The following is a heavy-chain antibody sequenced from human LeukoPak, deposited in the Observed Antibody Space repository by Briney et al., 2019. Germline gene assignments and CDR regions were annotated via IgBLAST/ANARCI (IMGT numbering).Heavy chain of an antibody. CDR3: ARVGYSSGWYSRPGDYYYMDV. J-gene: IGHJ6*03. Sequence: ASVKVSCKASGYTFTSYAMHWVRQAPGQRLEWMGWINAGNGNTKYSQEFQGRVTITRDTSASTAYMELSSLRSEDMAVYYCARVGYSSGWYSRPGDYYYMDVWGKGTTVTVSS. CDR1: GYTFTSYA. V-gene: IGHV1-3*03. CDR2: INAGNGNT. D-gene: IGHD6-19*01.